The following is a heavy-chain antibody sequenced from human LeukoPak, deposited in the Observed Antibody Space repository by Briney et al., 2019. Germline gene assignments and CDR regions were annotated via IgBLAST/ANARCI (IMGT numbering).Heavy chain of an antibody. D-gene: IGHD2-2*01. Sequence: PSETLSLTCTVSGGSISNYYWSWIRQPPGKGLEWIGYIYYSGNTNYNPSLKSRVTTSVDTSKNQFSLKLNSVTAADTAVYYCARVRYCSTNRCYDREFDNWGQGTLVTVSS. V-gene: IGHV4-59*01. J-gene: IGHJ4*02. CDR1: GGSISNYY. CDR2: IYYSGNT. CDR3: ARVRYCSTNRCYDREFDN.